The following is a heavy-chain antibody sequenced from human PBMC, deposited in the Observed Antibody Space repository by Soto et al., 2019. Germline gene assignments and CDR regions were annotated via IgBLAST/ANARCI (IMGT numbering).Heavy chain of an antibody. CDR3: AKARRSSPLSFDY. CDR1: GFTFDDYA. Sequence: GGSLRLSCAASGFTFDDYAMHWVRQAPGKGLEWVSGISWNSGSIGYADSVKGRFTISRDNAKNSLYLQMNSLRAEDTALYYCAKARRSSPLSFDYWGQGTLVTVSS. J-gene: IGHJ4*02. V-gene: IGHV3-9*01. D-gene: IGHD6-13*01. CDR2: ISWNSGSI.